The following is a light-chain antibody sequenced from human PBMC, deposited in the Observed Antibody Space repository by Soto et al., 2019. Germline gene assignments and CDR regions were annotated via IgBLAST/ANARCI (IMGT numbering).Light chain of an antibody. CDR1: QSIGDT. Sequence: LEMTQSPATLSVSPGGRDTLSCRASQSIGDTLAWYQQKPGQAPRLLIYGAYSRVTGFQARFSGSGSGTDSTLTIRSLQSDEFAVYYCRQYDNWPWTVGQGTKVDIK. CDR2: GAY. J-gene: IGKJ1*01. CDR3: RQYDNWPWT. V-gene: IGKV3-15*01.